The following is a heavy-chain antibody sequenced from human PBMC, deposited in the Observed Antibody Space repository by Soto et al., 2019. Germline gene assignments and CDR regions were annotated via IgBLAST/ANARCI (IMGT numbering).Heavy chain of an antibody. CDR1: VFILNTYS. CDR3: ARTLSWRRGPFDS. Sequence: LXLSCAASVFILNTYSMNWVRQAPGKGLEWVSYISGSSQTIFYADSVRGRFTISRDNANNSTYLQMVSLRDEDTAVYYCARTLSWRRGPFDSWGQGTLVTASS. CDR2: ISGSSQTI. V-gene: IGHV3-48*02. D-gene: IGHD2-15*01. J-gene: IGHJ4*02.